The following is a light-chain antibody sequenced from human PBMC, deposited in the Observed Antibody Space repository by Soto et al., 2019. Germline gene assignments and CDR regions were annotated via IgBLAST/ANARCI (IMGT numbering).Light chain of an antibody. CDR2: SAS. CDR3: QQTFSNLLS. J-gene: IGKJ4*01. CDR1: ESISNY. Sequence: IQLTQSPSSLSASAGDRVTIACRASESISNYLSWYQLKPGEAPKVLIYSASTLRDGVPSRFSGTGSGTEFTLSISSFQPEDVATYFCQQTFSNLLSFSGGTKVEIK. V-gene: IGKV1-39*01.